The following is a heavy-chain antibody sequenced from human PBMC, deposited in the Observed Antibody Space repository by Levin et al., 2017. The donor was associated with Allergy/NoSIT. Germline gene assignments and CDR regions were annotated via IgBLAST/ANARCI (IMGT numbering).Heavy chain of an antibody. CDR1: GYTFTGYY. Sequence: ASVEVSCKASGYTFTGYYMHWVRQAPGQGLEWMGWINPNSGGTNYAQKFQGRVTMTRDTSISTAYMELSGLRSDDTAVYYCARGGTGTTMRVRWFDPGGQGTLVTVSS. J-gene: IGHJ5*02. CDR2: INPNSGGT. D-gene: IGHD1-1*01. CDR3: ARGGTGTTMRVRWFDP. V-gene: IGHV1-2*02.